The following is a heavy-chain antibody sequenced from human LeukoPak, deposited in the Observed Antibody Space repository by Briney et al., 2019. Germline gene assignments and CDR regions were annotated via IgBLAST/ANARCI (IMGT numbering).Heavy chain of an antibody. CDR1: GGSFSGYY. CDR3: ARYRVTFTMVRGVLYDAFDI. V-gene: IGHV4-34*01. J-gene: IGHJ3*02. CDR2: INHSGST. Sequence: PSETLSLTCAAYGGSFSGYYWSWIRQPPGKGLEWIGEINHSGSTNYNPSLKSRVTISVDTSKNQFSLKLSSVTAADTAVYYCARYRVTFTMVRGVLYDAFDIWGQGTMVTVSS. D-gene: IGHD3-10*01.